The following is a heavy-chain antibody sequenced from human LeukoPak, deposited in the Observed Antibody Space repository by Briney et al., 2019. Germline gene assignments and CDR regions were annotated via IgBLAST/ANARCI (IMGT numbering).Heavy chain of an antibody. V-gene: IGHV3-33*01. CDR2: MWYDGSNK. Sequence: GRSLRLSCAASGFTFSSYGMHWVRQAPGKGLEWVAVMWYDGSNKYYADSVKGRFTISRGNSKNTLYLQMNSLRAEDTAVYYCARESVAGYYFDYWGQGTLVTVSS. J-gene: IGHJ4*02. CDR3: ARESVAGYYFDY. CDR1: GFTFSSYG. D-gene: IGHD6-19*01.